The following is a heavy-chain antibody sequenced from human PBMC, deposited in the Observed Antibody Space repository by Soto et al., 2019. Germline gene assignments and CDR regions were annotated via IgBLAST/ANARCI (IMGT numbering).Heavy chain of an antibody. CDR3: AREVDVLTGRYFDY. CDR1: CDSISSGSYF. Sequence: NPSETLSLTCTVSCDSISSGSYFWSWIRQYPGKGLEWIGYIYYSGSTYYNPSLVSRVAISVDTSKNHFSLKLRSLTAADTAVYYCAREVDVLTGRYFDYWGQGTLVTVSS. D-gene: IGHD3-9*01. V-gene: IGHV4-31*03. CDR2: IYYSGST. J-gene: IGHJ4*02.